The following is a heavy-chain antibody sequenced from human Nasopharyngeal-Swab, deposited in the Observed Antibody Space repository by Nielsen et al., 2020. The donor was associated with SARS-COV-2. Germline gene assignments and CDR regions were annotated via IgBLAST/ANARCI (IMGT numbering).Heavy chain of an antibody. CDR3: ARAGGVSSAEYFQH. CDR2: ISNSSRYI. Sequence: GGSLRLSCAASGFTFSDYNMNWVRQAPGEGLGWVSSISNSSRYIYQADSVKGRFTISRDNAKNSLYLQMNSLRAEDTAVYYCARAGGVSSAEYFQHWGKGTLVTVSS. V-gene: IGHV3-21*01. CDR1: GFTFSDYN. D-gene: IGHD1-26*01. J-gene: IGHJ1*01.